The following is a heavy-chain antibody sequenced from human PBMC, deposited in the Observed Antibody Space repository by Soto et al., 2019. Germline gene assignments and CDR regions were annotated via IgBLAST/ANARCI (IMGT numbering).Heavy chain of an antibody. CDR3: VRESGWYGMDV. CDR2: IKQDGSEK. Sequence: EVQLVESGGGLVQPRGSLRLSCAASGFTFSRDWMSWVRQAPGKGLEWVANIKQDGSEKYYVDSVKGRFTISRDNAKNSLYLQMNSLRAEDTAVYYCVRESGWYGMDVWGQGTTVTVSS. CDR1: GFTFSRDW. J-gene: IGHJ6*02. D-gene: IGHD6-19*01. V-gene: IGHV3-7*01.